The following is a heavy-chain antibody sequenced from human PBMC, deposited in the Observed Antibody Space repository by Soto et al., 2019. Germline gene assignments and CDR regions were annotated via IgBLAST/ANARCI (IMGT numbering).Heavy chain of an antibody. V-gene: IGHV3-7*01. Sequence: EVQLVESGGGLGQPGGSLRLSCAASGFTFSGYWMSWVRQVPGKGLAWVANIKQDGSEKYYVDSVKGRFTISRDNAKNSLYLLMNSLRAEDTAVYYCAKNNRYCSSTNCFVFDYWGQGTLVTVSS. D-gene: IGHD2-2*01. CDR2: IKQDGSEK. CDR3: AKNNRYCSSTNCFVFDY. J-gene: IGHJ4*02. CDR1: GFTFSGYW.